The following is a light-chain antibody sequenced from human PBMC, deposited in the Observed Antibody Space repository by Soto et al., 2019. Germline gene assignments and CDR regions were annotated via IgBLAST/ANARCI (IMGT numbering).Light chain of an antibody. CDR3: KQDKHWPST. Sequence: EIVMTQSPATLSVSPGERATLSCRASQSVSSNLAWYQQKPGQAPRLLIYGASTRATGIPARFSGSGSGTECAHTFGLPHSEDVAVYYCKQDKHWPSTFGQGTQLEIK. CDR2: GAS. J-gene: IGKJ5*01. CDR1: QSVSSN. V-gene: IGKV3-15*01.